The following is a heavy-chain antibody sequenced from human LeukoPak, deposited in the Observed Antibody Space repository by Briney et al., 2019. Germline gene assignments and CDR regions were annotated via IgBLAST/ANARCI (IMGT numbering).Heavy chain of an antibody. D-gene: IGHD1-26*01. CDR3: ARGLVGATSPFDY. CDR1: GGSISSGGYY. V-gene: IGHV4-61*08. J-gene: IGHJ4*02. Sequence: SETLSLTCTVSGGSISSGGYYWSWIRQHPGKGLEWIGYIYYSGSTNYNPSLKSRVTISVDTSKNQFSLKLSSVTAADTAVYYCARGLVGATSPFDYWGQGTLVTVSS. CDR2: IYYSGST.